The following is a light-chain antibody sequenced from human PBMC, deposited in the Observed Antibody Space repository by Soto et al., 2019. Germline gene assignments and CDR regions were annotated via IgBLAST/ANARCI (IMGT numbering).Light chain of an antibody. CDR2: ATS. CDR3: QQGYTTRWT. V-gene: IGKV1-39*01. Sequence: DIQMTQSPTSLSASVGDRVTISCRASQNIRSYLNWYQQIPGKAPNLLIYATSILQTGVPSRFSGSGSGTDFTLTINGLPPEDFATYYCQQGYTTRWTFGQGTKVDIK. J-gene: IGKJ1*01. CDR1: QNIRSY.